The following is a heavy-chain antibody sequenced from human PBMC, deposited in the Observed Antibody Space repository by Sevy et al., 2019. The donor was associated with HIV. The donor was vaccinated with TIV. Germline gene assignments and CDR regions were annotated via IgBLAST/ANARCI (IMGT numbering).Heavy chain of an antibody. D-gene: IGHD1-7*01. CDR3: ATGWNWNYRLFDY. Sequence: ASVKVSCKVSGYTLTELSMHWVRQAPGKGLEWMGGFDPEDGETIYAQKFQGRVTMTEDTSTDTAYMELSSLRSEDTAVYYCATGWNWNYRLFDYWGQRTLVTVSS. CDR1: GYTLTELS. V-gene: IGHV1-24*01. J-gene: IGHJ4*02. CDR2: FDPEDGET.